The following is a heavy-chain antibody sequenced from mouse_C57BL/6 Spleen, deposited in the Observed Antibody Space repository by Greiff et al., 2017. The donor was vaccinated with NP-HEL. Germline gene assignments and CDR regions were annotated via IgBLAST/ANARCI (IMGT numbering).Heavy chain of an antibody. CDR3: ARYEAYDHEGYFDY. CDR1: GYTFTDYN. J-gene: IGHJ2*01. V-gene: IGHV1-18*01. Sequence: EVKLMESGPELVKPGASVKIPCKASGYTFTDYNMDWVKQIHGKSLEWIGDINPNNGGTIYNQKFKGKATLTVDKSSSTAYMELRSLTSEDTAVYYCARYEAYDHEGYFDYWGQGTTLTVSS. D-gene: IGHD2-4*01. CDR2: INPNNGGT.